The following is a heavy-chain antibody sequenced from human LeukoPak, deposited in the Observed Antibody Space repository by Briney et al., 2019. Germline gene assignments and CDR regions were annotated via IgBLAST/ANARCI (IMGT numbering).Heavy chain of an antibody. CDR2: ITHSGST. D-gene: IGHD3-22*01. J-gene: IGHJ4*02. V-gene: IGHV4-34*01. Sequence: SETLSLTCAVYGGSFSGYYWSWVRQPPGKGLEWIGEITHSGSTNYNPCLKSRVTISVDTSKNQFSLKLSSVTAADTAVYYCASDYYDRSGYLSGAHDYWGQGTLVTVSS. CDR1: GGSFSGYY. CDR3: ASDYYDRSGYLSGAHDY.